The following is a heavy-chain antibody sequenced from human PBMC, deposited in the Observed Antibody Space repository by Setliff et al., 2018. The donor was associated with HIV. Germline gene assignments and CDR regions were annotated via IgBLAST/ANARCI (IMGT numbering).Heavy chain of an antibody. CDR2: IDWDDDK. V-gene: IGHV2-70*11. CDR3: AHIRWLVPDWYFDL. J-gene: IGHJ2*01. D-gene: IGHD5-12*01. CDR1: GFSLSTSGLC. Sequence: SGPTLVNPTQTLTLTCTFSGFSLSTSGLCVGWIRQPPGKALEWLARIDWDDDKYYSTSLKTRLTISKDTSKNQVVLTMTNMDPVDTATYYCAHIRWLVPDWYFDLWGRGTLVTVSS.